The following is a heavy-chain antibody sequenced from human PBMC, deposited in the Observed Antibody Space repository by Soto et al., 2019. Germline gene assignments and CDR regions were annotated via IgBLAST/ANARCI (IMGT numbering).Heavy chain of an antibody. V-gene: IGHV5-51*01. D-gene: IGHD3-9*01. Sequence: GESLKISCKGSGYSFTSYWIGWVRQMPGKGLEWMGIIYPSDSDTRYSPSFQGQVTISADKSISTAYLQWSSLKASDTAMYYCARLAPTLVTNMDVWGQGTTVTVSS. CDR3: ARLAPTLVTNMDV. CDR1: GYSFTSYW. CDR2: IYPSDSDT. J-gene: IGHJ6*02.